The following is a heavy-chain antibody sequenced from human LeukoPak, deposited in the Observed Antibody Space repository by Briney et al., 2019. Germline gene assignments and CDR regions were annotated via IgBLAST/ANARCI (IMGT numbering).Heavy chain of an antibody. CDR1: GFTFNIYA. CDR3: AKGPLRGTAAAIDY. D-gene: IGHD2-2*01. Sequence: GGSLRLSCAASGFTFNIYAMNWVRQTPGKGLEWVAVISYDGRDKHYPDSVKGRFTISRDISTDTLWLQMDSLRTEDTAVYYCAKGPLRGTAAAIDYWGQGTLVTVSS. CDR2: ISYDGRDK. V-gene: IGHV3-30*18. J-gene: IGHJ4*02.